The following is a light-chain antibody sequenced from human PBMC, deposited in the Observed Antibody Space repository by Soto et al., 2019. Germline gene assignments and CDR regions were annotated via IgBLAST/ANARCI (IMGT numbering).Light chain of an antibody. CDR1: SSNIGINT. Sequence: QSVLTQPPSASGTPGQRVTFSCSGSSSNIGINTVNWYRQLPGTAPQLLISDNRRRPSGVPDRFSGSKSGTSASLAISGLQSEDEATYFCAAWDVSLKGFVFGTGTKVTVL. J-gene: IGLJ1*01. V-gene: IGLV1-44*01. CDR2: DNR. CDR3: AAWDVSLKGFV.